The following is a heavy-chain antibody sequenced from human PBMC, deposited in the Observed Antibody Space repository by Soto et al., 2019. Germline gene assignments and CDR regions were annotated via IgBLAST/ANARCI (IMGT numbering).Heavy chain of an antibody. D-gene: IGHD2-2*01. CDR3: ARDGSSTANRINL. CDR1: GDRLSLGGYY. J-gene: IGHJ5*02. V-gene: IGHV4-31*03. CDR2: IYHPGKS. Sequence: PSETLSLTCIVSGDRLSLGGYYWPWIRQRPGKGLEWVGYIYHPGKSYFNPSPESRVTLPIDMAKNQVSLTLTSVTAADTAVYYCARDGSSTANRINLWGERTQVTVSA.